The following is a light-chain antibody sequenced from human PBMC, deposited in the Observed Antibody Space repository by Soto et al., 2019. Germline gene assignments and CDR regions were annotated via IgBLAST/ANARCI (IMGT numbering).Light chain of an antibody. CDR1: SNDVGGYNY. CDR3: SSYTTSNTRQMV. V-gene: IGLV2-14*01. Sequence: QSALTQPASVSGSLGQSITISCTGTSNDVGGYNYVSWYQQHPGKAPKFMIYDVNNRPSGVSDRFSGSKSGNTASLTISGLQPEDEADYYCSSYTTSNTRQMVFGTGTKLTVL. CDR2: DVN. J-gene: IGLJ1*01.